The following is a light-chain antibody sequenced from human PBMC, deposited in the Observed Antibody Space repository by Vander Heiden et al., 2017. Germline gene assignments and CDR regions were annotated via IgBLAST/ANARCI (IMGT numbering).Light chain of an antibody. V-gene: IGLV3-21*02. CDR3: QVWDGIRDHPNWV. CDR1: YIGDKS. J-gene: IGLJ3*02. CDR2: DGS. Sequence: YVLTQPPSVSVAPGQTARITCGGNYIGDKSVHWYQLKPGQAPVLVVYDGSDRSSGIPERFSGSNSGNTATLTISRVEAGDEADYYCQVWDGIRDHPNWVFGGGTKLTVL.